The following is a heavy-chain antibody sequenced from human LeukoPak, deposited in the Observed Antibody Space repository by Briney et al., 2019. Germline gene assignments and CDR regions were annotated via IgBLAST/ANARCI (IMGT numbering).Heavy chain of an antibody. D-gene: IGHD6-19*01. CDR1: GYTFTSYY. CDR3: AREQSDITVVAQAYFQY. CDR2: INPSGGST. J-gene: IGHJ1*01. V-gene: IGHV1-46*01. Sequence: ASVKVSCKASGYTFTSYYMHWVRQAPGQGLEWMGIINPSGGSTSYAQKFQGRVTMTRDTSTSTVYMELSSLRSEDTAVYYCAREQSDITVVAQAYFQYWGQGTLVTVSS.